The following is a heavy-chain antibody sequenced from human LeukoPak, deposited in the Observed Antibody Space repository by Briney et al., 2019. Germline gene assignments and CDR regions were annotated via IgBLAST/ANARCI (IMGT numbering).Heavy chain of an antibody. V-gene: IGHV1-2*02. D-gene: IGHD7-27*01. J-gene: IGHJ4*02. Sequence: GASVKVSCKASGYTLTDYYVHWVRQAPGQGLEWMGWISPSSGGTNYAQKFQGRVTMTRDTSISTAYMELSSLRSDDTAVYYCARGWGFGSIDYWGQGTLVTVSS. CDR1: GYTLTDYY. CDR2: ISPSSGGT. CDR3: ARGWGFGSIDY.